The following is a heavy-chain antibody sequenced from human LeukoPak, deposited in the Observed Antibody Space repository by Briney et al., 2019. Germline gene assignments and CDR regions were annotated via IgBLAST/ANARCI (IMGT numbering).Heavy chain of an antibody. J-gene: IGHJ4*02. CDR1: GFTFSSYS. D-gene: IGHD3-10*01. CDR3: ARDSYYYGSGTLHRADY. V-gene: IGHV3-21*01. CDR2: ISSSSSYI. Sequence: GGSLRLSCAASGFTFSSYSMNWVRQAPGKGLHWVSSISSSSSYIYYADSVKGRFTISRDNAKNSLYLQMNSLRAEDTAVYYCARDSYYYGSGTLHRADYWGQGTLVTVSS.